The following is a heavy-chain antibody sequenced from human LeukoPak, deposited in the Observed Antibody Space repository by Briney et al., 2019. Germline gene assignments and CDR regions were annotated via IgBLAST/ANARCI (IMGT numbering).Heavy chain of an antibody. Sequence: GASVKVSCKTSGYTFTNYDINWVRQATGQGLEWMGWMNPNSGNTGYAQKFQGRVTITRNTSISTAYMELSSLRSEDTAVYYCSRGLYCTNGVCYRIGLDPWGQGTLVTVSS. D-gene: IGHD2-8*01. J-gene: IGHJ5*02. CDR2: MNPNSGNT. V-gene: IGHV1-8*03. CDR1: GYTFTNYD. CDR3: SRGLYCTNGVCYRIGLDP.